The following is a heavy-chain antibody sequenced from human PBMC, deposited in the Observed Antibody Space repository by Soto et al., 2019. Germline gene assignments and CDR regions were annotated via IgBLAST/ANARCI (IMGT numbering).Heavy chain of an antibody. J-gene: IGHJ3*02. CDR2: ISGSGGST. D-gene: IGHD4-17*01. V-gene: IGHV3-23*01. CDR3: AKWGGLYGDYVRVGAFDI. CDR1: GFTFSSYA. Sequence: EVQLLESGGGLVQPGGSLRLSCAASGFTFSSYAMSWVRQAPGKGLEWVSAISGSGGSTYYADSVKGRFTISRDNSKNTLYLQMNSLRAEDTAVYYCAKWGGLYGDYVRVGAFDIWGQGTMVTVSS.